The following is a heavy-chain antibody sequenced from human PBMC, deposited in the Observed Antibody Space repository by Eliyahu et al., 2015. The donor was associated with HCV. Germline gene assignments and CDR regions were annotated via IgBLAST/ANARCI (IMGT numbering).Heavy chain of an antibody. CDR3: ARDHLGRGYYYGVDV. CDR2: ISYSGYT. D-gene: IGHD5-12*01. J-gene: IGHJ6*02. Sequence: QVQLQESGPGLVKPSQTLSLXCPVSGGSIXXXLRXGGYYWSWXRQHPXKGLEWIGYISYSGYTYYNPSLRSRVTISVDTSKNQFSLKLSSVTAADTAFYYCARDHLGRGYYYGVDVWGQGTTVSVSS. CDR1: GGSIXXXLRXGGYY. V-gene: IGHV4-31*03.